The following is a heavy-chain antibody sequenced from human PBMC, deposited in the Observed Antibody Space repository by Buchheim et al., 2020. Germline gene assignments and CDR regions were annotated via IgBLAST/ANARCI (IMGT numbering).Heavy chain of an antibody. CDR2: IYYSGST. J-gene: IGHJ5*02. V-gene: IGHV4-59*01. D-gene: IGHD6-13*01. CDR3: ARVTSSWYGLNWFDP. Sequence: QVQLQESGPGLVKPSETLSLTCTVPGGPISSYYWSWIRQPPGKGLEWIGYIYYSGSTKYNPSLKSRVTISVDTSKNQFSLKLSSVTAADTAVYYCARVTSSWYGLNWFDPWGQGTL. CDR1: GGPISSYY.